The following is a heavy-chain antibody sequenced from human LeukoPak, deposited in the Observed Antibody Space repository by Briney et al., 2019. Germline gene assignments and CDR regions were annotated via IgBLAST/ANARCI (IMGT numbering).Heavy chain of an antibody. CDR1: GFTFSSSA. Sequence: GGSRRLSCAASGFTFSSSAMSWVRQAPGKGLYWVSAISGSGTGTYYADSVKGRFTISRDNSKNTLYLQMNSLRAEDTAVYYCAKEGGTGTRFDYWGQGTLVTVSS. CDR2: ISGSGTGT. CDR3: AKEGGTGTRFDY. J-gene: IGHJ4*02. D-gene: IGHD1-7*01. V-gene: IGHV3-23*01.